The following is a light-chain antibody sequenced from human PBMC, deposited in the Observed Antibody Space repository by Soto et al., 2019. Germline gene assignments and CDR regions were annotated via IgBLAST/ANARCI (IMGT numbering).Light chain of an antibody. J-gene: IGLJ2*01. CDR2: EVT. CDR1: SSGVGGNNY. V-gene: IGLV2-8*01. CDR3: SSYAGSNNVI. Sequence: QSALTQPPSAYGHPGQSGAISCTGTSSGVGGNNYFSWYQQHPGKAPKLMVYEVTKRPSGVPDRFSGSKSGNTASLTVSGLQAEDEDDYYCSSYAGSNNVIFGGGTKLTVL.